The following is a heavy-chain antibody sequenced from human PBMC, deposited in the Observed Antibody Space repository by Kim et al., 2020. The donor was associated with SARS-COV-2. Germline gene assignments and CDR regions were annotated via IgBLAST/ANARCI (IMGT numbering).Heavy chain of an antibody. CDR3: ARIPFDSSGYYPTERFDP. Sequence: SETLSLTCTVSGGSISSSSYYWGWIRQHPGKGLEWIGSIYYSGSTYYNPSLKSRVTISVDTSKNQFSLKLSSVTAADTAVYYCARIPFDSSGYYPTERFDPWGQGTLVTVSS. V-gene: IGHV4-39*01. J-gene: IGHJ5*02. D-gene: IGHD3-22*01. CDR1: GGSISSSSYY. CDR2: IYYSGST.